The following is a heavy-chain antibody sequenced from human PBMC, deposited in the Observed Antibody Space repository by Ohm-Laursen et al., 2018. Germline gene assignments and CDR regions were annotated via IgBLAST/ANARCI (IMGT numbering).Heavy chain of an antibody. D-gene: IGHD3-16*01. CDR3: GRHKGTPSQIMLAFGGVVIPTAF. CDR2: IYPSDSQT. CDR1: GHSFSDYW. V-gene: IGHV5-51*01. Sequence: ESLRISCKDSGHSFSDYWIAWVRQVPGKGLEWMGVIYPSDSQTRYNPSFEGQVTFSAEKSISTAYLQWSSLKASDTAIYYCGRHKGTPSQIMLAFGGVVIPTAFWGQGTLVTVSS. J-gene: IGHJ4*02.